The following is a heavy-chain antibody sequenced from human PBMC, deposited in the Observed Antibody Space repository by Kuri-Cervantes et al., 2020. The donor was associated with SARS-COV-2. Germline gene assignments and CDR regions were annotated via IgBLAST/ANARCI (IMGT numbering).Heavy chain of an antibody. CDR1: GYTFTDYY. D-gene: IGHD1-1*01. Sequence: SVKVSCKASGYTFTDYYMHWVRQAPGQGLEWMGNIIPLFATPNYAQKFQGRVTITADELTSTVYMEFSSLRFQDTAVYYCARVQSATGTQFFFDYWGQGTLVTVSS. CDR3: ARVQSATGTQFFFDY. CDR2: IIPLFATP. V-gene: IGHV1-69*13. J-gene: IGHJ4*02.